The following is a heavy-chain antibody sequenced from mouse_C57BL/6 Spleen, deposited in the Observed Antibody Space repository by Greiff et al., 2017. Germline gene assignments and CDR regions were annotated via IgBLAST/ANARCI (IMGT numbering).Heavy chain of an antibody. CDR2: IHPNSGST. J-gene: IGHJ2*01. V-gene: IGHV1-64*01. D-gene: IGHD2-3*01. CDR1: GYTFTSYW. CDR3: ARQGLLQYFDY. Sequence: QVQLQQPGAELVKPGASVKLSCKASGYTFTSYWMHWVKQRPGQGLEWIGMIHPNSGSTNYNEKFKSKATLTVDKSSSTAYMQLSSLTSEDSAVXYCARQGLLQYFDYWGQGTTLTVSS.